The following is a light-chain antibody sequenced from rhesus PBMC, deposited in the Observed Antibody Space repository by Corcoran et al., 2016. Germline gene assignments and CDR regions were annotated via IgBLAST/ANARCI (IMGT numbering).Light chain of an antibody. J-gene: IGLJ1*01. V-gene: IGLV2-23*01. CDR1: SNDVGGYDY. CDR3: ISYAGSNTFI. CDR2: EVS. Sequence: QAALTQPPSVSGSPGQSVTISCTGTSNDVGGYDYVSWYQQHPGTAPKLMIYEVSKRPSGVSDRFSGSKSGNTASLTIPGLQAEDEADYYCISYAGSNTFIFGAGTRLTVL.